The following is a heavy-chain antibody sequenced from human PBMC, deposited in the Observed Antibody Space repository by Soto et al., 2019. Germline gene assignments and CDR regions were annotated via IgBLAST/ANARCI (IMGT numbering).Heavy chain of an antibody. V-gene: IGHV5-51*01. Sequence: GESLKISCKGSGYSFTNYWIGWVRQMPGKGLEWMGIIYPDDSDTRYNPSFQGQVTISADKSISTAYLQWSSLEASDTAMYYCAIGGDWFFFDTWAQGTMVTVSS. D-gene: IGHD2-21*02. CDR3: AIGGDWFFFDT. CDR2: IYPDDSDT. CDR1: GYSFTNYW. J-gene: IGHJ3*02.